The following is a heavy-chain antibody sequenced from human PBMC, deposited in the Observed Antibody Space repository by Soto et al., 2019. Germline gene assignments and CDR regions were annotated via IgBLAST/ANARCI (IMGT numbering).Heavy chain of an antibody. V-gene: IGHV2-70*04. CDR3: ARIGPRGTTFSFDY. D-gene: IGHD1-1*01. J-gene: IGHJ4*02. CDR1: GFSLNTRGMR. CDR2: VDWDGDT. Sequence: SGPTLVNPTQTLTLTCTFSGFSLNTRGMRVGWIRQPPGKALEWLARVDWDGDTYYSSSLKTRLTIAKDPSEDQVVLTLINVAPADTATYYCARIGPRGTTFSFDYWGQGTPVTV.